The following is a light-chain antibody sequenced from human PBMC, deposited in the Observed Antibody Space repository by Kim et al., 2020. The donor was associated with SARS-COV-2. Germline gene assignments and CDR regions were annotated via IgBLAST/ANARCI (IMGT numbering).Light chain of an antibody. Sequence: ALRQTGRITCQVASLRSYYASWYQKKPGQAPLLVIYGKNNRPSGIPDRFSGSSSGNAASLTITGAQAEDEAYYYCNSRDSSGNHYVFGTGTKVTVL. CDR3: NSRDSSGNHYV. CDR1: SLRSYY. CDR2: GKN. J-gene: IGLJ1*01. V-gene: IGLV3-19*01.